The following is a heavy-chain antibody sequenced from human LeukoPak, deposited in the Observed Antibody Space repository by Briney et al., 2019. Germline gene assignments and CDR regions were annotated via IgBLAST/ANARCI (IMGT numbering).Heavy chain of an antibody. J-gene: IGHJ4*02. V-gene: IGHV3-23*01. CDR1: GFTFSSYA. Sequence: GGSLRLSCAASGFTFSSYAMSWVRQAPGKGLEWVSAISGSGGSTYYADSVKGRFTISRDNSKNTLYLQMNSLRAEDTAVYYCAGAYYYDSSGYYLSFSSNYWGQGTLVTVSS. CDR2: ISGSGGST. D-gene: IGHD3-22*01. CDR3: AGAYYYDSSGYYLSFSSNY.